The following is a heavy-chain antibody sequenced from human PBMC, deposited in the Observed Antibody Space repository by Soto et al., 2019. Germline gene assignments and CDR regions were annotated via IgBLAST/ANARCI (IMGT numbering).Heavy chain of an antibody. V-gene: IGHV3-48*03. J-gene: IGHJ4*02. CDR2: ISSSGSTI. Sequence: PWGSLRLSCAASGFTFSSYEMNWVRQAPGKGLEWVSYISSSGSTIYYADSVRGRFSSSRDNAKNSLYRQMSSLRAEDRCVYYCAPSKWALPSFDYWGQGTPVTVSS. D-gene: IGHD1-26*01. CDR1: GFTFSSYE. CDR3: APSKWALPSFDY.